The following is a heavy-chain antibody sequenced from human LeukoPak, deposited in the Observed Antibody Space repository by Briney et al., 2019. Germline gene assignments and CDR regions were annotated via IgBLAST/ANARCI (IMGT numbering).Heavy chain of an antibody. CDR3: TKSDWFDP. Sequence: PGGPLRLSCAASGFTFSNHWMHWVRQAPGKGLLWVSRIKSDGSSTTYADSVKGRFTISRDNAKNTLYLQMNSPRAEDTAVYYCTKSDWFDPWGQGTLVTVSS. CDR1: GFTFSNHW. V-gene: IGHV3-74*01. D-gene: IGHD3-3*01. J-gene: IGHJ5*02. CDR2: IKSDGSST.